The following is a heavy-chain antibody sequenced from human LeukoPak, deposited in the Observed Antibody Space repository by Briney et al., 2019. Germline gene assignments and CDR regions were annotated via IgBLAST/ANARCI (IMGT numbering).Heavy chain of an antibody. Sequence: GGSLRLSCAASGFTFSSYGMHWVRQAPGKGLEWVSSISSSGSNIYYADSVKGRFTISRDNAKNSLYLQMNSLRAEDTAVYYCARDSSGWYRWFDSWGQGTLVTVSS. D-gene: IGHD6-19*01. CDR2: ISSSGSNI. CDR3: ARDSSGWYRWFDS. V-gene: IGHV3-21*03. CDR1: GFTFSSYG. J-gene: IGHJ5*01.